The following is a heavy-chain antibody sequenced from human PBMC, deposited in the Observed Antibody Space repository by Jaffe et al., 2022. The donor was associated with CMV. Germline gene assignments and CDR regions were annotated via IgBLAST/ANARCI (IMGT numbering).Heavy chain of an antibody. Sequence: EVLLVESGGGLVQPGRSLRLSCAASGFAFNDYAMHWVRQAPGKGLEWVSGIRRDGGNTEFADSVKGRFTISRDNAKNSLYLQMNSLRVEDTALYYCAKDTGYSSGWWDAFDFWGQGTMVTVSS. CDR3: AKDTGYSSGWWDAFDF. CDR1: GFAFNDYA. J-gene: IGHJ3*01. CDR2: IRRDGGNT. V-gene: IGHV3-9*01. D-gene: IGHD6-19*01.